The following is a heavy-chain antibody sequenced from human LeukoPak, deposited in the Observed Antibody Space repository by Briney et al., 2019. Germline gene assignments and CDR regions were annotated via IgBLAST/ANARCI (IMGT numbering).Heavy chain of an antibody. CDR1: GFTFSDYY. D-gene: IGHD3-22*01. CDR2: ISSSGSTI. V-gene: IGHV3-11*01. J-gene: IGHJ3*02. CDR3: ARVSHTTYYYDSSGLLNAFDI. Sequence: GGSLRLSCAASGFTFSDYYMSWIRQAPGKGLEWVSYISSSGSTIYYADSVKGRFTISRDNAKNSLYLQMNSLRAEDTAVYYCARVSHTTYYYDSSGLLNAFDIWGQGTMVTVSS.